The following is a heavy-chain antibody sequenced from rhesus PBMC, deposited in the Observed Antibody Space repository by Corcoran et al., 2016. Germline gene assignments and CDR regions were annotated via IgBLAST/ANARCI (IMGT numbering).Heavy chain of an antibody. CDR3: ARHSTATFDY. J-gene: IGHJ4*01. V-gene: IGHV4-93*02. CDR1: GGSISSRNW. CDR2: IYGGGGDT. Sequence: QVQLQESGPGLVKPSETLSLTCAVSGGSISSRNWWSWIRQSPGKGLEWIGYIYGGGGDTTYNPSPKCLVPISSATSKNQFSLKLSSVTAADAALYYCARHSTATFDYWGQGVLVTVSS. D-gene: IGHD2-27*01.